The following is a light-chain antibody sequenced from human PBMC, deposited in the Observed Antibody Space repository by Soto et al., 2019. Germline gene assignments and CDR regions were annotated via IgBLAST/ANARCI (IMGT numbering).Light chain of an antibody. V-gene: IGLV2-14*01. J-gene: IGLJ1*01. CDR1: SSDVGAYNS. CDR3: SSYTTSVTYV. CDR2: DVS. Sequence: QSALTQPASVFGSPGQSITISCTGTSSDVGAYNSVSWYQQHPGKAPKLIIYDVSTRPSGISDRFSGSKSGNTASLTISGLQAEDESDYYCSSYTTSVTYVFGTGTQLTVL.